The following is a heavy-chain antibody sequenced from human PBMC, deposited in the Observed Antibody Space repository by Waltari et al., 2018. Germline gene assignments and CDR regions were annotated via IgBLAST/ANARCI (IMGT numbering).Heavy chain of an antibody. CDR1: GFTFSSYS. V-gene: IGHV3-21*01. CDR3: ARWVAARSHDY. D-gene: IGHD6-6*01. CDR2: IRSSSSYI. Sequence: EVQLVESGGGLVKPGGSLRLSCAASGFTFSSYSMNWVRQAPGKGLEWVSSIRSSSSYIYYADSVKGRFTISRDNAKNSLYLQMNSLRAEDTAVYYCARWVAARSHDYWGQGTLVTVSS. J-gene: IGHJ4*02.